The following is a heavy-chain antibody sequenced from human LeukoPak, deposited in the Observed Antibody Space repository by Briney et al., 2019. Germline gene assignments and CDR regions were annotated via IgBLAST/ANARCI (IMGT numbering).Heavy chain of an antibody. J-gene: IGHJ6*04. CDR2: IYYSGST. Sequence: SETLSLTCTVSGGSISSHYWSWIRQPPGKGLEWIGHIYYSGSTNYNPSLKSRVTISVDTSKNQFSLKLSSVTAADTAVYYCARDRAGYCSSTSCYRKGMDVWGKGTTVTVSS. V-gene: IGHV4-59*11. CDR3: ARDRAGYCSSTSCYRKGMDV. D-gene: IGHD2-2*02. CDR1: GGSISSHY.